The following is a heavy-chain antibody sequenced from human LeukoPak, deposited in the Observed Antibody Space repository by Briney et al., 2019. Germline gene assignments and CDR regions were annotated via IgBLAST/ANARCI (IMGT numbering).Heavy chain of an antibody. CDR3: ARRGVLWFGELFYYGMDV. Sequence: GGSLRLSCAASGFTFSSHWMHWVRQDPGKGLVWVSRINTDGSNTNYADSVKGRFTISRDNAKNTLYLQMNSLRAEDTAVYYCARRGVLWFGELFYYGMDVWGQGTTVTVSS. V-gene: IGHV3-74*01. D-gene: IGHD3-10*01. CDR2: INTDGSNT. J-gene: IGHJ6*02. CDR1: GFTFSSHW.